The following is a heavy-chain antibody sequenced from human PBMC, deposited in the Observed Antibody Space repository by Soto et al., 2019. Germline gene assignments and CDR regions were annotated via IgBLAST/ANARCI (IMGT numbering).Heavy chain of an antibody. CDR2: ISAYNGNT. CDR3: AIEQIAAAGTGWFDP. V-gene: IGHV1-18*01. CDR1: GYTFTSYG. D-gene: IGHD6-13*01. Sequence: ASVKVSCKASGYTFTSYGISWVRQAPGQGLEWMGWISAYNGNTNYAQKLQGRVTMTTDTSTSTAYMELRSLRSDDTAVYYCAIEQIAAAGTGWFDPWGQGTLVTVSS. J-gene: IGHJ5*02.